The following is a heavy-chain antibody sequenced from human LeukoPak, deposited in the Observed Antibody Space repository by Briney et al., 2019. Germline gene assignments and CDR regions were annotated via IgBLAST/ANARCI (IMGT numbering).Heavy chain of an antibody. Sequence: SGGSLRLSCAASGFTFSGYWMSWVRQTPEKGLEWVANIKQDGSEIYYVDSVKGRFTISRDNAKNSLYLQMTSLRADDTAVYYCARDKIVGPTTLDFWGQGTLVTVSS. V-gene: IGHV3-7*01. J-gene: IGHJ4*02. CDR3: ARDKIVGPTTLDF. CDR1: GFTFSGYW. CDR2: IKQDGSEI. D-gene: IGHD1-26*01.